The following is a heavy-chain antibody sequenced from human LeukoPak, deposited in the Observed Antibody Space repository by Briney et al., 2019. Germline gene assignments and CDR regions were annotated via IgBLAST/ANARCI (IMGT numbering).Heavy chain of an antibody. CDR1: GYTFTSYY. CDR3: ARAVPMARGVNFYDY. D-gene: IGHD3-10*01. J-gene: IGHJ4*02. CDR2: INPSGGST. V-gene: IGHV1-46*01. Sequence: ASVKVSCKASGYTFTSYYMHWVRQAPGQGLEWMGIINPSGGSTSYAQKFQGRVTMTRDTSTSTVYMELSSLRSEDTAVYYCARAVPMARGVNFYDYWGQGTLVTVSS.